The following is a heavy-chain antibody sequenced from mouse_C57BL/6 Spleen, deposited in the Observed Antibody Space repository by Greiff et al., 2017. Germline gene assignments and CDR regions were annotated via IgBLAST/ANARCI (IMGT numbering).Heavy chain of an antibody. CDR1: GYTFTSYW. J-gene: IGHJ2*01. V-gene: IGHV1-61*01. CDR2: IYPSDSET. Sequence: QVQLQQPGAELVRPGSSVTLSCKASGYTFTSYWMDWVKQRPGQGLECIGNIYPSDSETHYNQKFKDKATLTVDKSSSTAYMQLSSLTSEDSAVYYCARGGFCDYWGQGTTLTVSS. CDR3: ARGGFCDY.